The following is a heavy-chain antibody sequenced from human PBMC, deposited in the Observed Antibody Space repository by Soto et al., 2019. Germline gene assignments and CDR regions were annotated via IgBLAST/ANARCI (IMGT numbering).Heavy chain of an antibody. D-gene: IGHD6-19*01. CDR3: ARSVEGHFDY. CDR1: GFRFNIYS. CDR2: MTSDTKTI. J-gene: IGHJ4*02. Sequence: EVQLVESGGGLVQPGGSLRLSCAASGFRFNIYSMNWIRQAPGKGLEWSAYMTSDTKTIKYADSVKGRFTISRDNDNNLLDLKMNSLRDEDTAVYYCARSVEGHFDYWGQGTVVTVSA. V-gene: IGHV3-48*02.